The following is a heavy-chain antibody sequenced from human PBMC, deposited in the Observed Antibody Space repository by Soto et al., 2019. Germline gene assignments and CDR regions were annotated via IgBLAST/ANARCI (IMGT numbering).Heavy chain of an antibody. J-gene: IGHJ3*02. CDR1: GYSFTSYW. D-gene: IGHD3-10*01. CDR3: ARLSPMGATASDDAFDI. Sequence: GESLKISCKGSGYSFTSYWIGWVRQMPGKGLEWMGIIYPGDSDTRYSPSFQGQVTISADKSISTAYLQWSSLKASDTAMYYCARLSPMGATASDDAFDIWGQGTMVTVSS. CDR2: IYPGDSDT. V-gene: IGHV5-51*01.